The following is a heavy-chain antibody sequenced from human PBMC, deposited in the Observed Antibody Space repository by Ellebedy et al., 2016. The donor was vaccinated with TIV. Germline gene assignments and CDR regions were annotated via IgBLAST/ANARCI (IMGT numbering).Heavy chain of an antibody. Sequence: SETLSLTCTISISTYCWTWIRQPAGTGLEWIGRIYSSGSTNYNPSLKSRVTMSVDTSKNQFSLKLSSVTAADMAVYYCARSIAYCSRTSCLHKFDYWGQGTLVTVSS. J-gene: IGHJ4*02. CDR2: IYSSGST. V-gene: IGHV4-4*07. CDR3: ARSIAYCSRTSCLHKFDY. CDR1: ISTYC. D-gene: IGHD2-2*01.